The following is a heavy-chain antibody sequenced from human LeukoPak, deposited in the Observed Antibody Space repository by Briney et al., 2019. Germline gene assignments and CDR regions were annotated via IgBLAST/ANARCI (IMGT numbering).Heavy chain of an antibody. CDR2: ISGSGIST. V-gene: IGHV3-23*01. CDR1: GITFSSYA. CDR3: ANGYYYETSGYFDF. Sequence: GGSLRLSCAASGITFSSYAMSWVRQAPGKGLEWVSSISGSGISTYYADSVKGRFTISRDNSKSTLYLQMNSLRAEDTAVYYCANGYYYETSGYFDFWGQGTLVTVSS. J-gene: IGHJ4*02. D-gene: IGHD3-22*01.